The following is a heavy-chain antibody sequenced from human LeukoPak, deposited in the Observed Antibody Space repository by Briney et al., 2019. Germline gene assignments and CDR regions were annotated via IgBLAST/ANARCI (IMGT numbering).Heavy chain of an antibody. V-gene: IGHV3-23*01. CDR3: AKENPVGGTNYFDY. D-gene: IGHD1-26*01. Sequence: PGGSLRLSCAASGFIFSTYPMSWVRQAPGKGLEWVSAITGSGDSTFYADSVKGRCTTSRDNSKNTLSLQMNTLRAEDTAVYYCAKENPVGGTNYFDYWGQGTLVTVSS. CDR1: GFIFSTYP. CDR2: ITGSGDST. J-gene: IGHJ4*02.